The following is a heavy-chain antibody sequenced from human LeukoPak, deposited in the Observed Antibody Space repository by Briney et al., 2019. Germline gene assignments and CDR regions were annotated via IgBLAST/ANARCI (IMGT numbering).Heavy chain of an antibody. V-gene: IGHV1-8*03. Sequence: GASVKVSCKASGYTFTNYDINWVRQATGQGLEWMGWMNPNSGNTGYAQKFQGRVTITRNTSISTAYMELSSLRSEDTAVYYCALTWGEEMATLDYWGQGTLVTVSS. CDR2: MNPNSGNT. CDR1: GYTFTNYD. J-gene: IGHJ4*02. CDR3: ALTWGEEMATLDY. D-gene: IGHD5-24*01.